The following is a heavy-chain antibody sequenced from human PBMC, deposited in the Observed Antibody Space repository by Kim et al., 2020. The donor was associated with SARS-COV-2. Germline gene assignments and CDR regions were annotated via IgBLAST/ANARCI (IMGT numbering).Heavy chain of an antibody. J-gene: IGHJ3*02. V-gene: IGHV3-21*01. CDR3: ARVWSKAAADDAFDI. Sequence: DSVKGRFTISRDNAKNSLYLQMNSLRAEDTAVYYCARVWSKAAADDAFDIWGQGTMVTVSS. D-gene: IGHD6-13*01.